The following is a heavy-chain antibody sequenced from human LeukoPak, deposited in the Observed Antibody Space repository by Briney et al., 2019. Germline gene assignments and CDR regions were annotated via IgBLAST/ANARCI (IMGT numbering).Heavy chain of an antibody. CDR3: ARGTGYDYVWGSYRPSYSLDY. J-gene: IGHJ4*02. CDR2: IYHSGST. Sequence: SETLSLTCTVSGYSINSGYYWGWIRQPPGKGLEWIAIIYHSGSTYYNPSLKSRVTISVDTSKNQFSLKLSSVTAADTAVYYCARGTGYDYVWGSYRPSYSLDYWGQGTLVTVSS. D-gene: IGHD3-16*02. CDR1: GYSINSGYY. V-gene: IGHV4-38-2*02.